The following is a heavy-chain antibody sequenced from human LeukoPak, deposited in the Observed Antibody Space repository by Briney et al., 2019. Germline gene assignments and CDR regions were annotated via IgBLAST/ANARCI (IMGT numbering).Heavy chain of an antibody. V-gene: IGHV3-23*01. D-gene: IGHD5-12*01. Sequence: SGGSLRLSCTASGFTFSSYDMSWVRQAPGKGLEWVSAISGSGGYTYYADSVKGRFTNSRDNSKNTLYLQMNSLRAEDTAVYYCAKYDGVATNLYFDYWGQGTLVTVSS. J-gene: IGHJ4*02. CDR2: ISGSGGYT. CDR1: GFTFSSYD. CDR3: AKYDGVATNLYFDY.